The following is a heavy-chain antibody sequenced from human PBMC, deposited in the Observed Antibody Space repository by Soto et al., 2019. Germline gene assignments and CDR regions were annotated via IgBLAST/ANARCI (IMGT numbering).Heavy chain of an antibody. J-gene: IGHJ6*02. CDR1: GTIFSSYT. D-gene: IGHD3-10*01. CDR2: IIPILGET. CDR3: ARGFGGRMDD. Sequence: QVQLVQSGAEVKKPGSSVRVSCKASGTIFSSYTISCVRQAPGQGLEWMGRIIPILGETNSAQKFQGRVTLTADKSTNTAYMELNSLRLEDTALYYCARGFGGRMDDWGQGTTVTVSS. V-gene: IGHV1-69*08.